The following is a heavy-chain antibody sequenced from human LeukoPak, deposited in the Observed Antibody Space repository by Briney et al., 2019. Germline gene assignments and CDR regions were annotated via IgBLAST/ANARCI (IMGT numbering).Heavy chain of an antibody. CDR1: GGSISSYY. J-gene: IGHJ3*02. V-gene: IGHV4-59*01. CDR2: IYYSGST. CDR3: ARDLGSGWYRPNAFDI. Sequence: SETLSLTCTVSGGSISSYYWSWLRQPPGKGLEWMGYIYYSGSTNYNPSLKSRVTISVDTSKNQFSLKLSSVTAADTAVYYCARDLGSGWYRPNAFDIWGQGTMVTVSS. D-gene: IGHD6-19*01.